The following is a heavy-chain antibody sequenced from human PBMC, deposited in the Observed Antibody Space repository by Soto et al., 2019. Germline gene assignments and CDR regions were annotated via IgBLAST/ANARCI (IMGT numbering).Heavy chain of an antibody. CDR2: INHSGST. V-gene: IGHV4-34*01. Sequence: TLSLTCAVYGGSLNGYSWSWIRHTPGKRLEWIGEINHSGSTNYNPSLKSRVTISVDMSKNQFSLKLNSVTAADTAVYYCGFVSAIRDNYGTYVWGRGITVTVS. D-gene: IGHD2-15*01. CDR3: GFVSAIRDNYGTYV. CDR1: GGSLNGYS. J-gene: IGHJ6*02.